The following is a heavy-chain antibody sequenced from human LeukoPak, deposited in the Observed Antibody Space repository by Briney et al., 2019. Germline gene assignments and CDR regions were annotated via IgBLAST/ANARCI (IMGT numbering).Heavy chain of an antibody. J-gene: IGHJ4*02. D-gene: IGHD2-15*01. CDR3: TTSLYCSGGSCYSIGY. CDR1: GFTFSNAW. CDR2: IKSKTDGGTT. V-gene: IGHV3-15*01. Sequence: GGSLRLSCAASGFTFSNAWMSWVRQAPGKGLEWVGRIKSKTDGGTTDYAAPVKGRFTISRDDSKNTLYLQMNSLKTEDTAVYYCTTSLYCSGGSCYSIGYWGQGTLVTVSS.